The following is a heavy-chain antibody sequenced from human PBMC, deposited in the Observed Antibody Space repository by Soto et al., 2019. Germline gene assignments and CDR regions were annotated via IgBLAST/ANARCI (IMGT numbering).Heavy chain of an antibody. CDR3: ASSGYYPGANWFDP. Sequence: PSETLSLTCAVSGGSISSSNWWSWVRQPPGKGLEWIGEIYHSGSTNYNPSLKSRVTISVDKSKNQFSLKLSSVTAADTAVYYCASSGYYPGANWFDPWGQGTLVTVSS. CDR1: GGSISSSNW. J-gene: IGHJ5*02. CDR2: IYHSGST. V-gene: IGHV4-4*02. D-gene: IGHD3-22*01.